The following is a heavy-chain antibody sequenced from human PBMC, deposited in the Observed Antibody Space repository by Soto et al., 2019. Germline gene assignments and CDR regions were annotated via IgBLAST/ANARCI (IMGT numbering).Heavy chain of an antibody. CDR2: IWYDGSNK. J-gene: IGHJ4*02. CDR3: ARDLAVAGLYDFDY. D-gene: IGHD6-19*01. CDR1: GLTFIGFG. V-gene: IGHV3-33*01. Sequence: PGGSLRDSCAAVGLTFIGFGMHWVRQAPGKGLEWVAVIWYDGSNKYYADSVKGRFTISRDNSKNTLYLQMNSLRAEDTAVYYCARDLAVAGLYDFDYCGQGTLGTVSS.